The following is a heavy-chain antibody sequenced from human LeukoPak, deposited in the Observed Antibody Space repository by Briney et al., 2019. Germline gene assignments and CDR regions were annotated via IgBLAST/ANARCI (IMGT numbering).Heavy chain of an antibody. CDR1: GFTFSTNA. Sequence: GGSLRLSCAASGFTFSTNAMHWVRQAPGKGLEWVAVIFHDGSNKYYADSVKGRFTISRDNSKNTLYLQMNSLRAEDTAVYYCARDQTPVTMVRGGGMDVWGKGTTVTVSS. J-gene: IGHJ6*04. D-gene: IGHD3-10*01. CDR3: ARDQTPVTMVRGGGMDV. V-gene: IGHV3-30*04. CDR2: IFHDGSNK.